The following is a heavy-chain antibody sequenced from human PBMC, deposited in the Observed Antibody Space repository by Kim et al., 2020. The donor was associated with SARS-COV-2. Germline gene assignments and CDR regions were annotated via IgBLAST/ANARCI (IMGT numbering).Heavy chain of an antibody. V-gene: IGHV4-59*01. J-gene: IGHJ6*02. CDR3: ARDSGSYYGPYYYGMDV. Sequence: LKRRLTISVDTSKNPFSLKLSSVTAADTAVYYCARDSGSYYGPYYYGMDVWGQGTTVTVSS. D-gene: IGHD1-26*01.